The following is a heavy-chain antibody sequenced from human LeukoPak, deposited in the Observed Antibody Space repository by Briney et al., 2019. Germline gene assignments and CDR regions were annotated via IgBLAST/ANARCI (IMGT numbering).Heavy chain of an antibody. J-gene: IGHJ4*02. CDR2: IYYSGST. CDR3: ARDTGVRPRVAHFDY. Sequence: SETLSLTCTVSGGSISSYYWSWIRQPPGKGLEWIGYIYYSGSTNYNPSLKSRVTISVDTSKNQFSLQLNSVTPEDTAVYYCARDTGVRPRVAHFDYWGQGTLVTVSS. CDR1: GGSISSYY. V-gene: IGHV4-59*12. D-gene: IGHD1-14*01.